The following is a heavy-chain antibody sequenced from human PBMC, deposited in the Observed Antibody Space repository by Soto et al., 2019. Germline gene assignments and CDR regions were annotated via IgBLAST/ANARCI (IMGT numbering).Heavy chain of an antibody. CDR3: ARGVAGSGFDL. CDR1: GDSVSSNTAA. D-gene: IGHD6-19*01. Sequence: SQTLSLPCVISGDSVSSNTAAWNWIRSSPSRGLEWLGRTYYRSNWRHDYAVSVKSRITVNPDTSKNHFSLQLNSVTPDDTAVYYCARGVAGSGFDLWGQGTLVTVS. J-gene: IGHJ4*02. V-gene: IGHV6-1*01. CDR2: TYYRSNWRH.